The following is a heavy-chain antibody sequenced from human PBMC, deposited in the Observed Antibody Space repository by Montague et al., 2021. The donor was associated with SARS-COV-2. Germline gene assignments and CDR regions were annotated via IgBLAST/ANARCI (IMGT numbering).Heavy chain of an antibody. D-gene: IGHD5-18*01. V-gene: IGHV3-20*04. CDR1: GFTFDDYS. CDR2: ITRNSDIT. Sequence: SLRLSCAASGFTFDDYSMNWVRQAPGKGLEWVSCITRNSDITGYGDSMKGRFIISRDNAKNSLYLQMNSLRADDTALYYCSRGYNYGPFDLWGQGKVVTVSS. CDR3: SRGYNYGPFDL. J-gene: IGHJ4*02.